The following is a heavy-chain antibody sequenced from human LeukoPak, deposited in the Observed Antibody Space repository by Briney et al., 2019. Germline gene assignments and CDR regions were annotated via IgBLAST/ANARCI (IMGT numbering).Heavy chain of an antibody. CDR2: IYSGGST. V-gene: IGHV3-53*01. D-gene: IGHD2-2*01. Sequence: GGSLRLSCAASGFTVSSNYMSWVRQAPGKGLEWVSVIYSGGSTYYADSVKGRFTIFRDNSKNTVYLQMNSLRAEDTAVYYCARASWRYCSSTSCYGNWSDPWGQGTLVTVSS. CDR3: ARASWRYCSSTSCYGNWSDP. J-gene: IGHJ5*02. CDR1: GFTVSSNY.